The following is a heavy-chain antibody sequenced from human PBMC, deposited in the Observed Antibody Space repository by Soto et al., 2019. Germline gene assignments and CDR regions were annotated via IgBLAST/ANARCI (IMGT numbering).Heavy chain of an antibody. V-gene: IGHV1-18*01. CDR3: ARAPRDYSSSWYEF. D-gene: IGHD6-13*01. CDR1: GYTFSSYG. CDR2: ISLYNGNT. Sequence: QVQLVQSGAEVKKPGASVKVSCKASGYTFSSYGISWVRQAPGQGLEWMGWISLYNGNTNYAQKLQGRVTMTTDTSTSTPYMELRTLRSDDTALYYCARAPRDYSSSWYEFWGQGTLVTVSS. J-gene: IGHJ5*01.